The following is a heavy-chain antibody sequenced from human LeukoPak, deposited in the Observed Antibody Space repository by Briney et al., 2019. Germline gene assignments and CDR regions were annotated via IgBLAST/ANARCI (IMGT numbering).Heavy chain of an antibody. V-gene: IGHV4-61*05. J-gene: IGHJ4*02. Sequence: SETLSLTCTVSGGSISSSSYYWGWIRQPPGKGLEWIGFISYSGNTNYNPSIKRRVTISLDTSKTQFSLKLISVTAADAAVYYWARGVGSDYTDYWGQGALVTVSS. D-gene: IGHD2-21*01. CDR3: ARGVGSDYTDY. CDR1: GGSISSSSYY. CDR2: ISYSGNT.